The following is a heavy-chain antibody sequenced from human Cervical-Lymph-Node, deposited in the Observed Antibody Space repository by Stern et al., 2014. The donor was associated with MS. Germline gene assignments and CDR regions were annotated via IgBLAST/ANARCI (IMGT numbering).Heavy chain of an antibody. Sequence: QVQLQESGPGLVKPSETLSLTCTVSGDSISSHYWSWIRQPPGKGLEWIGYIHYSGSTIYNPSRKNRVTISIDTSKNQFSLKVSSVTAADTAVYYCARLVTTYGLGNEYYFDHWDQGTLVTVSS. CDR2: IHYSGST. CDR1: GDSISSHY. J-gene: IGHJ4*02. CDR3: ARLVTTYGLGNEYYFDH. V-gene: IGHV4-59*11. D-gene: IGHD3-10*01.